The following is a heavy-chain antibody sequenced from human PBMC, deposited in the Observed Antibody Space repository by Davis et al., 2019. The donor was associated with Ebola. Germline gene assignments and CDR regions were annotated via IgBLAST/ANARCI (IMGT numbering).Heavy chain of an antibody. CDR3: ARGGTYGVPYNGMDV. J-gene: IGHJ6*02. D-gene: IGHD3-16*01. Sequence: GESLKISCAASGFTFSSYAMSWVRQAPGKGLEWVSAISGSGGSTYYADSVKGRFTISRDNSKNTLYLQMNSLRAGDTAVYYCARGGTYGVPYNGMDVWGQGTTVTVSS. CDR1: GFTFSSYA. V-gene: IGHV3-23*01. CDR2: ISGSGGST.